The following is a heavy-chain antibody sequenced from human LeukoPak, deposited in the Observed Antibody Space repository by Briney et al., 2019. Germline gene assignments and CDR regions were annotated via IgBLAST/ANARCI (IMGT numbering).Heavy chain of an antibody. CDR3: ARGRSTGVDYMDV. CDR2: ISAYNGNT. D-gene: IGHD2-2*01. V-gene: IGHV1-18*01. CDR1: GYTFTSYG. Sequence: ASVNVSCQASGYTFTSYGISWVRPAPGQGLEWMGWISAYNGNTNYAQKLQGRVTMTTDTSTSTAYMELRSLRSDDTAVYYCARGRSTGVDYMDVWGKGTTVTVSS. J-gene: IGHJ6*03.